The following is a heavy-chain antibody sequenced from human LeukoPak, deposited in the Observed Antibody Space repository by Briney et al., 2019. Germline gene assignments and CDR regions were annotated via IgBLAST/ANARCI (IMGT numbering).Heavy chain of an antibody. J-gene: IGHJ4*02. CDR3: AKSFGRWELLFWLLDY. V-gene: IGHV3-23*01. D-gene: IGHD1-26*01. CDR1: GFTFSSYA. Sequence: GGSLRLSCAASGFTFSSYAMSWVRQAPGKGLEWVSAFSGSGGSTYYADSVKGRFTISRDNSKNTLYLQMNSLRAEDTAVYYCAKSFGRWELLFWLLDYWGQGTLVTVSS. CDR2: FSGSGGST.